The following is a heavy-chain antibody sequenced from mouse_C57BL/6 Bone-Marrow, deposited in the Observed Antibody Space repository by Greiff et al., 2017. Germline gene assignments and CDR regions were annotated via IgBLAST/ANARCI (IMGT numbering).Heavy chain of an antibody. CDR2: ISNKANGSTS. D-gene: IGHD1-3*01. J-gene: IGHJ2*01. CDR3: ARSGPYYFDY. V-gene: IGHV7-3*01. CDR1: GFTFTDYY. Sequence: EVKLMESGGGLVQPGGSLSLSCAASGFTFTDYYMSWVRQPPGKALEWLGFISNKANGSTSEYSASVKGRFTISRANSQSILYLQMNALMAEDSAAYYYARSGPYYFDYWGQGTTLTVSS.